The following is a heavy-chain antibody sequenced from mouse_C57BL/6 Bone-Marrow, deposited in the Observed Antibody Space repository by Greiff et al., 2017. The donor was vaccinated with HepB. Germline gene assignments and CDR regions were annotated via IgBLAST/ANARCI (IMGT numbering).Heavy chain of an antibody. V-gene: IGHV5-2*01. CDR3: ARPGQLRVRMDY. CDR2: INSDGGST. D-gene: IGHD3-2*02. J-gene: IGHJ4*01. Sequence: EVKLVESGGGLVQPGESLKLSCESNEYEFPSHDMSWVRKTPEKRLELVAAINSDGGSTYYPDTMERRFIISRDNTKKTRYLQMSSLRSEDTALYYCARPGQLRVRMDYWGQGTSVTVSS. CDR1: EYEFPSHD.